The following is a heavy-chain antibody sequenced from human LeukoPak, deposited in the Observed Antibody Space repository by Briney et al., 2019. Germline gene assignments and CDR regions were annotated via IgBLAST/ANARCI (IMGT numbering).Heavy chain of an antibody. Sequence: GGSLRLSCAASGFSFSDYAMNWVRQSPGKGLEWVSAISASGDGTFYADSLMGRYTISRDNSKKTLFLQMKSLRVGDTAVYYCAKGPGSSPRVNMDVWGQGTTVIVSS. J-gene: IGHJ6*02. CDR1: GFSFSDYA. CDR3: AKGPGSSPRVNMDV. CDR2: ISASGDGT. V-gene: IGHV3-23*01. D-gene: IGHD6-13*01.